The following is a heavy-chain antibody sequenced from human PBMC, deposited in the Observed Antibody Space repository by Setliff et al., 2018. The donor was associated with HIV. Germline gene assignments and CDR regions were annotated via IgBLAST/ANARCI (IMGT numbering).Heavy chain of an antibody. CDR1: GVTISDHE. CDR3: ARDRRRYDIVTLHYMDV. Sequence: GGSLRLSCVASGVTISDHEMGWVRQAPGKGLEWVGRSRKKDNSYTTEYAASVKGRFTISRDNAKNSLYLQMNSLRAEDTAMYYCARDRRRYDIVTLHYMDVWGKGTTVTVSS. CDR2: SRKKDNSYTT. V-gene: IGHV3-72*01. D-gene: IGHD2-15*01. J-gene: IGHJ6*03.